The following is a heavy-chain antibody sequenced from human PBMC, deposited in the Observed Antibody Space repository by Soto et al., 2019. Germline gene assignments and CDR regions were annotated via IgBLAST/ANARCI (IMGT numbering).Heavy chain of an antibody. D-gene: IGHD6-6*01. Sequence: GESLKISCTGSGYIFTSYWIGWGRQMPGKGLEWMGIIYPGDSETRYSPSFQGQVTISADKSISTAYLQWSSLKASDTAMYYCARHGPDRYIEYPTSDSSSFYSYNMDVWGRGTTVTVSS. J-gene: IGHJ6*02. CDR2: IYPGDSET. V-gene: IGHV5-51*01. CDR3: ARHGPDRYIEYPTSDSSSFYSYNMDV. CDR1: GYIFTSYW.